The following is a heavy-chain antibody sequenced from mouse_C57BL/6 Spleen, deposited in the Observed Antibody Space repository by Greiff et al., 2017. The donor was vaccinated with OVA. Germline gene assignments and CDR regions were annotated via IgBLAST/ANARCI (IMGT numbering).Heavy chain of an antibody. CDR1: GYTFTSYW. CDR2: LDPSDSYT. D-gene: IGHD3-2*02. Sequence: QVQLQQPGAELVMPGASVKLSCKASGYTFTSYWMHWVKQRPGQGLEWIGELDPSDSYTNYNQKFKGKSTLTVDKSSSTAYMQLSSLTSEDSAVYYGARSGAAQATGFDYWGQGTTLTVSS. V-gene: IGHV1-69*01. J-gene: IGHJ2*01. CDR3: ARSGAAQATGFDY.